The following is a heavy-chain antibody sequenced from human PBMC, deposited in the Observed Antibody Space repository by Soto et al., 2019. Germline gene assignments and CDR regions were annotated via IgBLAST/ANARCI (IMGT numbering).Heavy chain of an antibody. Sequence: PGGPLRLSCAASGFTFSSYPMHWVRQAPGKGLEYVSVITSSGGNTDYASSVKGRFTISRDNSKNTLYLQMGSLRAEDMAVYYCARRIPFGYGMDVWGQGTTVTVSS. V-gene: IGHV3-64*01. CDR2: ITSSGGNT. D-gene: IGHD3-3*01. CDR1: GFTFSSYP. CDR3: ARRIPFGYGMDV. J-gene: IGHJ6*02.